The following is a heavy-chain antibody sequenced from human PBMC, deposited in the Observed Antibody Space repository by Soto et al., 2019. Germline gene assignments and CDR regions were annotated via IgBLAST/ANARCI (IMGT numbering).Heavy chain of an antibody. CDR1: GGSISSSNW. V-gene: IGHV4-4*02. D-gene: IGHD2-2*02. J-gene: IGHJ4*02. Sequence: QVQLQESGPGLVKPSGTLSLTCAVSGGSISSSNWWSWVRQPPGKGLEWIGEIYHSGSTNYNPSLNRRATIAVGKYKNQFPLKLSSVTAADSAVYYWARGYQLLYLRSYYFDYWGQGTLVTVSS. CDR2: IYHSGST. CDR3: ARGYQLLYLRSYYFDY.